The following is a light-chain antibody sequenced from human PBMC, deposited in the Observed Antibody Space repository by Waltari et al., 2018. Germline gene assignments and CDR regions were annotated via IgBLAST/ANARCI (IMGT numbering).Light chain of an antibody. CDR2: DVS. CDR3: CSYAGSSSLV. J-gene: IGLJ3*02. V-gene: IGLV2-11*01. CDR1: SNDVGGYNY. Sequence: QSALTQPRSVSGSPGQSVTISCSETSNDVGGYNYVSWYQQHPGKAPKLIIYDVSKRPSGVPDRFSGSKSGNTASLTISGLQSEDEADYFCCSYAGSSSLVFGGGSSLTVL.